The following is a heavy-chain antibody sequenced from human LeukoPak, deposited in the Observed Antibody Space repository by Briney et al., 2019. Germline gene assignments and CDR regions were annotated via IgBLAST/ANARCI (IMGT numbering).Heavy chain of an antibody. V-gene: IGHV3-30*03. CDR2: ISYDGSNK. CDR1: GFTFSSYG. J-gene: IGHJ6*02. D-gene: IGHD6-6*01. Sequence: PGRSLRLSCAASGFTFSSYGMHWVRQAPGKGLEWVAVISYDGSNKYYADSVKGRFTISRDNSKNTLYLQMNSLRAEDTAVDYCARPLDYYDYAMDVWGQGTTVSVSS. CDR3: ARPLDYYDYAMDV.